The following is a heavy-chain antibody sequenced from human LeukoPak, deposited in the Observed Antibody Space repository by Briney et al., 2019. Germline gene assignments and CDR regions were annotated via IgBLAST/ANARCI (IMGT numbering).Heavy chain of an antibody. Sequence: SETLSLTCTVSGYSISSGYYWGWIRQSPGKGLEWIGSIYHSGSTYYNPSLKSRVTISVDTSKNQFSLKLSSVTAADTAVYYCASPGHDILTGYNDAFDIWGQGTMVTVSS. V-gene: IGHV4-38-2*02. CDR2: IYHSGST. CDR1: GYSISSGYY. CDR3: ASPGHDILTGYNDAFDI. J-gene: IGHJ3*02. D-gene: IGHD3-9*01.